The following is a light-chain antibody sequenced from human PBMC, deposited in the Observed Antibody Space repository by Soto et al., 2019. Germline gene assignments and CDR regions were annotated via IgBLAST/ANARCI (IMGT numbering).Light chain of an antibody. V-gene: IGKV1-5*03. CDR3: QQYNSYSPT. CDR2: KAS. Sequence: DIQNTQSPSTLSASVGDRVTITCRASQSISTWLAWYQQEPGKAPKLLIHKASSLQSGVPSRFSGSGSGTDFTLTISSLHPDDFATYYCQQYNSYSPTFGQGTKVDI. J-gene: IGKJ1*01. CDR1: QSISTW.